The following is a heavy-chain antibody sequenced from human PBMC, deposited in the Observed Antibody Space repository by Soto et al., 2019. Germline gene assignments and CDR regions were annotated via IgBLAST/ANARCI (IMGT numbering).Heavy chain of an antibody. Sequence: SETLSHTCAVYDESFSNYYWTWIRQPTGKGPEWIGEINQSGTTNYNPSLKSRVTMSVDTSKNQFSLKLSSVTAADTAVYYCAVYCSYGSGSSCTPFDYRGQGILVTVSS. J-gene: IGHJ4*02. D-gene: IGHD2-15*01. CDR3: AVYCSYGSGSSCTPFDY. V-gene: IGHV4-34*01. CDR1: DESFSNYY. CDR2: INQSGTT.